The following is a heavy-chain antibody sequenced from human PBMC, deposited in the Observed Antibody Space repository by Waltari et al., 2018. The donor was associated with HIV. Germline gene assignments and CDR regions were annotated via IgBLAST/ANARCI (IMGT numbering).Heavy chain of an antibody. J-gene: IGHJ5*02. V-gene: IGHV3-74*01. CDR2: INIDGSST. D-gene: IGHD5-18*01. CDR1: GFTFSSYW. CDR3: ARVQGYSYALNWFDP. Sequence: EVQLVESGGGLVQPGGSLRPSCAASGFTFSSYWMHWVRQAPGKGLVWVSRINIDGSSTSYADSVKGRFTISRDNAKNTLYLQMNSLRAEDTAVYYCARVQGYSYALNWFDPWGQGTLVTVSS.